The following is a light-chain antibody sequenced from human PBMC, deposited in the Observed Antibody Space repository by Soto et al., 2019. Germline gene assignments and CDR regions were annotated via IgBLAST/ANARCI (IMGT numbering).Light chain of an antibody. V-gene: IGLV2-14*01. CDR3: SSYTSSSTRL. J-gene: IGLJ7*01. Sequence: QSALTQPASVSGSPGQSITISCTGTSSDVGGYNYVSWYQQHPGKAPKLMIYEVSNRPSGVSNRLAGSKSGNTASLTISGLQAEDEANYYYSSYTSSSTRLFGGGTQLTVL. CDR1: SSDVGGYNY. CDR2: EVS.